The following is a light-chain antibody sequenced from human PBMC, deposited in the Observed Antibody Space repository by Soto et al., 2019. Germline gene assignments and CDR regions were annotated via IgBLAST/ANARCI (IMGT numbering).Light chain of an antibody. CDR1: QSVSSSY. J-gene: IGKJ2*01. V-gene: IGKV3-20*01. CDR2: GGS. Sequence: EIVLTQSPGTLSLSPGERATLSCRASQSVSSSYLGWYQQKPGQATRLLIYGGSSRATGIPDRFSGSGSGTDFSLTISRLEPEDFEKYYCQQYGSLPRTFGQGTKLEIK. CDR3: QQYGSLPRT.